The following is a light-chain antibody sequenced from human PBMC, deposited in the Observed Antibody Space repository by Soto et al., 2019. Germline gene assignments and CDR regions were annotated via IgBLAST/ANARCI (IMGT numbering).Light chain of an antibody. CDR3: QQYKNWPPLT. V-gene: IGKV3-15*01. CDR2: GAF. J-gene: IGKJ4*01. CDR1: QSVTYN. Sequence: IVMTQSPATLSVYPGETATLSCRASQSVTYNLAWYQQKPGQGPRLLIYGAFTRATGIPARFSGSGSGTEFTLTISSLQSEDFAVYYCQQYKNWPPLTFGGGTKVEIK.